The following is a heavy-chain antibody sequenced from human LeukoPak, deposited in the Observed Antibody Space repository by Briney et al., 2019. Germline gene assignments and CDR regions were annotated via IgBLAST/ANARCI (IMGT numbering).Heavy chain of an antibody. V-gene: IGHV3-23*01. J-gene: IGHJ4*02. Sequence: GGSLRLSCAASGLTFSSYAINWVRQAPGKGLEWVSGLSVSGDNTYYADSVKGRFAISRDNSKNTLYLQMNSLRAEDTAVYYCAKDMGYCSGGSCSPFDYWGQGTLVTVSS. D-gene: IGHD2-15*01. CDR2: LSVSGDNT. CDR3: AKDMGYCSGGSCSPFDY. CDR1: GLTFSSYA.